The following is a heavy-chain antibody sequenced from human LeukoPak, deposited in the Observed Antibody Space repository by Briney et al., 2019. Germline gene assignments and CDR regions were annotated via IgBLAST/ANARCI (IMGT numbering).Heavy chain of an antibody. D-gene: IGHD5-18*01. CDR3: ARGPRGYSYVNSLFPLDY. V-gene: IGHV3-7*01. Sequence: GGSLRLSCAASGFTFSSYWMSWVRQAPGKGLEWVANIKQDGSEKYYVDSVKGRFTISRDNAKNSLYLQMNSLRAEDTAVYYCARGPRGYSYVNSLFPLDYWGQGTLVTVSS. CDR2: IKQDGSEK. CDR1: GFTFSSYW. J-gene: IGHJ4*02.